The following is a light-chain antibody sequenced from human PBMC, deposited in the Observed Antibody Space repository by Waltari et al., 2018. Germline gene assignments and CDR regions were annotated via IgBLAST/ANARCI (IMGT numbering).Light chain of an antibody. Sequence: QSALTQPASVSGSPGQSITLTCTGTSSAVRSYHFVSWYQQYPGKAPKLLIYAVTQRPSGVSDRFSGSKSGNTASLTISGLQAEDEADYYCCSYAGDSLYVFGTGTTVTV. CDR1: SSAVRSYHF. CDR3: CSYAGDSLYV. V-gene: IGLV2-23*02. J-gene: IGLJ1*01. CDR2: AVT.